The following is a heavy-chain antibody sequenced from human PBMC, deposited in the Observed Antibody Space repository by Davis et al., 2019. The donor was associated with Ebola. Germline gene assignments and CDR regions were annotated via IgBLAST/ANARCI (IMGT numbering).Heavy chain of an antibody. J-gene: IGHJ5*02. D-gene: IGHD3-22*01. Sequence: GGSLRLSCAGSGFSFGSYAMSWVRQAPGKGLEWVSAISGSGDKTFYADSVKGRFTISRDNSKNTLYLHMSSLTAEDTAVYYCAKDYYESSGYYYGPNWFDPWGQGTLVTVSS. CDR1: GFSFGSYA. CDR2: ISGSGDKT. CDR3: AKDYYESSGYYYGPNWFDP. V-gene: IGHV3-23*01.